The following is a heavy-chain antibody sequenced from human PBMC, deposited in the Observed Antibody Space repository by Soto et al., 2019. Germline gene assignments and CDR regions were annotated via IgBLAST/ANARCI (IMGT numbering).Heavy chain of an antibody. CDR2: IYHSGST. CDR1: GGSISSGGYS. V-gene: IGHV4-30-2*01. CDR3: ARGGYYYDSSGYYDAFDI. J-gene: IGHJ3*02. D-gene: IGHD3-22*01. Sequence: TLSHTCAVSGGSISSGGYSGSWIRQPPGKFLEWIGYIYHSGSTYYNPSLKSRVTISVDRSKNQFSLKLSSVTAADTAVYYCARGGYYYDSSGYYDAFDIWGQGTMVTVSS.